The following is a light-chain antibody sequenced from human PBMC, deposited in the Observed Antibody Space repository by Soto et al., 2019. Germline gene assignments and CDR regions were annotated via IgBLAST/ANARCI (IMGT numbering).Light chain of an antibody. CDR3: SSYTTSSPLEV. Sequence: QSALTQPASVSGSPGQSITISCTGTSSDVGVYDYVSWYQQRPGKAPKVMIYEVSNRPSGVSNRFSGSKSGNTASLTISGLQAEDEADYYCSSYTTSSPLEVFGGGTKVTVL. V-gene: IGLV2-14*01. J-gene: IGLJ3*02. CDR1: SSDVGVYDY. CDR2: EVS.